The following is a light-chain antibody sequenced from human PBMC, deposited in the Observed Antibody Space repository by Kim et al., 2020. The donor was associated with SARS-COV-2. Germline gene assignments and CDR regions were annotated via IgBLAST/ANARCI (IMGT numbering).Light chain of an antibody. Sequence: EPASISCRSSQSLLHSNGYNYLDWYLQTPGQSPQLLIYLGSNRASGVPDRFSGSGSGTDFTLKISRVEAEDVGVYYCMQALQTPYTFGQGTKLEI. CDR2: LGS. V-gene: IGKV2-28*01. CDR1: QSLLHSNGYNY. CDR3: MQALQTPYT. J-gene: IGKJ2*01.